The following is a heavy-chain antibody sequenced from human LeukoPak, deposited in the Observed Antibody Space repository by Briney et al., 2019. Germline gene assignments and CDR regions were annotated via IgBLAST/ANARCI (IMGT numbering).Heavy chain of an antibody. CDR3: ARDLYYYDSRGYLD. CDR2: IYSGGST. D-gene: IGHD3-22*01. CDR1: GFTVSSNY. V-gene: IGHV3-66*01. J-gene: IGHJ4*02. Sequence: GGSLRLSCAASGFTVSSNYMSWVRQAPGKGLEWVSVIYSGGSTYYADSVKGRFTISRDNSKNTLYLQMNSLRAEDTAVYYCARDLYYYDSRGYLDGGQEPLVTAPS.